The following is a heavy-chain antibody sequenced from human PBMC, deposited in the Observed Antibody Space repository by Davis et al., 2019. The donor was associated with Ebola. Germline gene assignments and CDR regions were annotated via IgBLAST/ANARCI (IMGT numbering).Heavy chain of an antibody. D-gene: IGHD3-10*01. Sequence: PGGSLRLSCAASGFTFSSYSMNWVRQAPGKGLEWVSSISSSSSYIYYADSVKGRFTISRDNAKNSLYLQMNSLRAEDTAVYYCARARGYGSGSYSHPPDYYYYGMDVWGQGTTVTVSS. CDR1: GFTFSSYS. CDR2: ISSSSSYI. J-gene: IGHJ6*02. V-gene: IGHV3-21*01. CDR3: ARARGYGSGSYSHPPDYYYYGMDV.